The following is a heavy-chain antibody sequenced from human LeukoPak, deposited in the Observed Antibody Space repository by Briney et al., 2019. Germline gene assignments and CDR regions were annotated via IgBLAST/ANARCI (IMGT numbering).Heavy chain of an antibody. CDR1: GGTFSSYA. Sequence: SVKVSCKASGGTFSSYAISWVGQAPGQGLEWMGGIIPIFGTANYAQKFQGRVTITADESTSTDYMELSSLRSEDTAVYHCARGDSSTSGGYYYGMDVWGQGTTVTVSS. V-gene: IGHV1-69*13. J-gene: IGHJ6*02. CDR3: ARGDSSTSGGYYYGMDV. D-gene: IGHD2-2*01. CDR2: IIPIFGTA.